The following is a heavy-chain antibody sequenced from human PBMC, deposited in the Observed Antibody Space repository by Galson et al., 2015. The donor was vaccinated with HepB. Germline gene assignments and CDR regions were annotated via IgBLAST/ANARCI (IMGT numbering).Heavy chain of an antibody. CDR1: GGTFSSYA. V-gene: IGHV1-69*13. CDR3: ASLDTVRAAEYYYYGMDV. J-gene: IGHJ6*02. CDR2: IIPIFGTA. Sequence: SVTVSCKASGGTFSSYAISWVRQAPGQGLEWMGGIIPIFGTANYAQKFQGRVTITADESTSTAYMVLSSLRSEDTAVYYCASLDTVRAAEYYYYGMDVWGQGTTVTVSS. D-gene: IGHD5-18*01.